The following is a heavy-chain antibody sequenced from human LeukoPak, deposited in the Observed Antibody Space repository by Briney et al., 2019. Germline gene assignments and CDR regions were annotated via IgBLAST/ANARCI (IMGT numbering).Heavy chain of an antibody. CDR3: ARGGGLDV. CDR2: INHNGNVN. CDR1: GFTFSTYW. J-gene: IGHJ6*02. Sequence: GGSLRLSCAASGFTFSTYWMNWARQAPGKGLEWVASINHNGNVNYYVDSVKGRFTISRDNAKNSLYLQMSNLRAEDTAAYFCARGGGLDVWGQGATVTVSS. D-gene: IGHD3-16*01. V-gene: IGHV3-7*03.